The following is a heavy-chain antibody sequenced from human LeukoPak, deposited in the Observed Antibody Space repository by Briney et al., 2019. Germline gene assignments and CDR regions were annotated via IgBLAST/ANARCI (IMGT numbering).Heavy chain of an antibody. D-gene: IGHD1-1*01. CDR1: GGSFSGYY. V-gene: IGHV4-34*01. J-gene: IGHJ5*02. CDR3: ARGYPNERYNWFDP. Sequence: PSETLSLTCAVYGGSFSGYYWSWIRQPPGKGLEWIGEINHNGSTNYNPSLKSRVTISVDTSKNQFSLKLSSVTAADTAVYYCARGYPNERYNWFDPWGQGTLVTVSS. CDR2: INHNGST.